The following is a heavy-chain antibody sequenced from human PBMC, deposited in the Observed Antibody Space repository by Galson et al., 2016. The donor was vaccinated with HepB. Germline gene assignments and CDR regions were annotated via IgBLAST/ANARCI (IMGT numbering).Heavy chain of an antibody. CDR3: ARNFYYSQSL. CDR1: GDSIGSNSYY. CDR2: IYSSGST. V-gene: IGHV4-39*07. Sequence: SETLSLTCTVSGDSIGSNSYYWGWIRQPPGKGLEWIGSIYSSGSTYYNPSLKSRVTISVDTSRNQFSLKLTSVTAADTAVYFCARNFYYSQSLWGQGTLVTVSP. J-gene: IGHJ4*02. D-gene: IGHD2/OR15-2a*01.